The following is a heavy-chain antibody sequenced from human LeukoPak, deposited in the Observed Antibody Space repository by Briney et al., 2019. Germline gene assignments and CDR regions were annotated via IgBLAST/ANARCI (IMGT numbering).Heavy chain of an antibody. Sequence: SQTLSLTCTVSGGSISSGGYYWSWIRQHPGKGLEWIGYIYYSGSTYYNPSLKSRVTISVDTSKNQFSLKLSSVTAADTAVYYCARAPTVVTLDAFDTWGQGTMVTVSS. V-gene: IGHV4-31*03. CDR2: IYYSGST. CDR3: ARAPTVVTLDAFDT. CDR1: GGSISSGGYY. J-gene: IGHJ3*02. D-gene: IGHD4-23*01.